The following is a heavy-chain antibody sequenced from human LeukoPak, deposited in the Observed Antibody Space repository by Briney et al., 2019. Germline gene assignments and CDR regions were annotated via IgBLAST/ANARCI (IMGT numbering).Heavy chain of an antibody. V-gene: IGHV3-33*06. CDR1: AFTFSSYG. CDR2: IWYDGSNK. CDR3: AKVGFPDY. Sequence: GGSLRLSCAASAFTFSSYGMHWVRQAPGKGLEWVAVIWYDGSNKYYADSVKGRFTISRGNSKNTLYLQMNSLRAEDTAVYYCAKVGFPDYWGQGTLVTVSS. J-gene: IGHJ4*02.